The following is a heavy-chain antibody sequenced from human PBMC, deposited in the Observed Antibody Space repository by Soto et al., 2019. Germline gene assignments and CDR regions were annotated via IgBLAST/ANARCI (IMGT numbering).Heavy chain of an antibody. CDR2: IYYSGST. D-gene: IGHD3-3*01. CDR1: GGSISSYY. Sequence: SETLSLTCTVSGGSISSYYCSWIRQPPWKGLEWIGYIYYSGSTNYNPSLKSRVTISVDTSKKRFSLKMSYVTAADAAVYYCARAESYYDFWSGYYGMDVCGQGTTVTVSS. V-gene: IGHV4-59*01. CDR3: ARAESYYDFWSGYYGMDV. J-gene: IGHJ6*02.